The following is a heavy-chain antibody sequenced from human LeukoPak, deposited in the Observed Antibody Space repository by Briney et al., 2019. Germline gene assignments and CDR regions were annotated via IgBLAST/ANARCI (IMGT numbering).Heavy chain of an antibody. CDR1: GYTLTELS. D-gene: IGHD2-2*01. V-gene: IGHV1-24*01. CDR2: FDPEDGET. Sequence: GASVKVSCKVSGYTLTELSMHWVRQAPGKGLEWMGGFDPEDGETIYAQKFQGRVTMTEDTSTDTAYMELSSLRSEDTAVYYCATEWHCSSISCESPSYYYYGMDVWGQGTTVTVSS. CDR3: ATEWHCSSISCESPSYYYYGMDV. J-gene: IGHJ6*02.